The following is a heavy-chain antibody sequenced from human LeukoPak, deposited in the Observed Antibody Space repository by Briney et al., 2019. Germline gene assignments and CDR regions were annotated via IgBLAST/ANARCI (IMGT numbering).Heavy chain of an antibody. Sequence: SVTVSCTASGGTFSSYAISWVRQAPGQGLEWMGRIIPILGRANYAQKFQGRVTITADKSTSTAYMELSSLRSEDTAVYYCARGGSSLYQALWDYWGQGTLVTVSS. J-gene: IGHJ4*02. CDR1: GGTFSSYA. D-gene: IGHD6-13*01. V-gene: IGHV1-69*10. CDR3: ARGGSSLYQALWDY. CDR2: IIPILGRA.